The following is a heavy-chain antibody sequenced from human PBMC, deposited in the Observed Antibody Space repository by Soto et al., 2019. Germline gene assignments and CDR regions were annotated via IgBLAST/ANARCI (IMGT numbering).Heavy chain of an antibody. J-gene: IGHJ4*02. CDR3: AASPGGGGY. CDR1: GFTVSNNY. CDR2: IYSGGYT. V-gene: IGHV3-53*01. D-gene: IGHD3-10*01. Sequence: EVQLVESGGGLIQPGGSLRLSCAVSGFTVSNNYMSWVRQAPGKGLEGVSVIYSGGYTAYGDSVKGRFTISRDNSKNTLYLQMTRLGAAAAAFFYGAASPGGGGYWGQGTLVTVSS.